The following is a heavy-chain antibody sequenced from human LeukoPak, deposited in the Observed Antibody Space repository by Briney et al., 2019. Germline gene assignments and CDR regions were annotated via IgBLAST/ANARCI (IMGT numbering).Heavy chain of an antibody. Sequence: GGSLRLSCAASGFTFSSYSMNWVRQAPGKGLEWVSSISSSSSYIYYADSVKGRFTISRDNAKNSLYLQMNSLRAEDTAVYYCARDFKQSSSATNWFDPWGQGTLVTVSS. CDR2: ISSSSSYI. J-gene: IGHJ5*02. CDR1: GFTFSSYS. V-gene: IGHV3-21*01. CDR3: ARDFKQSSSATNWFDP. D-gene: IGHD2-2*01.